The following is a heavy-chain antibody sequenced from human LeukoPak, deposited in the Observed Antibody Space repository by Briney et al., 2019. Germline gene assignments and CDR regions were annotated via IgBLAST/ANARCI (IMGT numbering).Heavy chain of an antibody. Sequence: SETLSLTCAVYGGSFSGYYWSWIRQPPGKGLEWIGYIYYSGSTYYNPSLKSRVTISVDTSKNQFSLKLSSVTAADTAVYYCARTNYYGSSGYWAFFDYWGQGTLVTVSS. V-gene: IGHV4-30-4*01. D-gene: IGHD3-22*01. J-gene: IGHJ4*02. CDR3: ARTNYYGSSGYWAFFDY. CDR1: GGSFSGYY. CDR2: IYYSGST.